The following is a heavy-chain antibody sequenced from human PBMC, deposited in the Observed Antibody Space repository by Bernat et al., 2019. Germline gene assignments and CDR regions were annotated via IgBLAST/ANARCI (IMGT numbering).Heavy chain of an antibody. CDR1: GFIFRSYW. Sequence: EMQLVESGGDLVQPGGSLRVSCAASGFIFRSYWMSWVRQAPGKGLEWVANIKQDGGEIYYVDSVKGGFTISRDNAKNSLYLQMNNLRAEDTGVYYCATVGSRQRYVYWGQGTLVTVSP. CDR2: IKQDGGEI. J-gene: IGHJ4*02. D-gene: IGHD6-25*01. CDR3: ATVGSRQRYVY. V-gene: IGHV3-7*03.